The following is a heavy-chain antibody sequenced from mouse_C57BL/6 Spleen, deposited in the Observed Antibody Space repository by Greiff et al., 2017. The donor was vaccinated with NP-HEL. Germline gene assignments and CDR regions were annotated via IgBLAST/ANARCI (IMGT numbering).Heavy chain of an antibody. V-gene: IGHV5-4*01. D-gene: IGHD1-1*01. Sequence: DVHLVESGGGLVKPGGSLKLSCAASGFTFSSYAMSWVRQTPEKRLEWVATISDGGSYTYYPDNVKGRFTISRDNAKNNLYLQMSHLKSEDTAMYYCARDGGYGSSYYFDYWGQGTTLTVSS. J-gene: IGHJ2*01. CDR3: ARDGGYGSSYYFDY. CDR1: GFTFSSYA. CDR2: ISDGGSYT.